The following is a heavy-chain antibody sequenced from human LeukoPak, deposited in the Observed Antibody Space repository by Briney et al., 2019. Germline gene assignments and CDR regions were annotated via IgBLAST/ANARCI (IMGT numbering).Heavy chain of an antibody. D-gene: IGHD2-2*01. CDR1: GFTFSSYG. J-gene: IGHJ4*02. Sequence: GRSLRLSCAASGFTFSSYGMHWVRQAPGKGLEWVAVISYDGSNKYYADSVKGRFTTSRDNSKNTLYLQMNSLRAEDTAVYYCAKEGVRTSLDYWGQGTLVTVSS. CDR3: AKEGVRTSLDY. CDR2: ISYDGSNK. V-gene: IGHV3-30*18.